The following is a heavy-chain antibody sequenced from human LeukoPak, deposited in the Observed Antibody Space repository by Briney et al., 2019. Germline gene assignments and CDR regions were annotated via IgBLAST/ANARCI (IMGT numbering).Heavy chain of an antibody. D-gene: IGHD3-9*01. CDR2: IYTSGST. CDR1: GGSISRGSYY. Sequence: SETLSLTCTVSGGSISRGSYYWSWIRQPAGKGLEWIGRIYTSGSTNYNPSLKSRVTISVDTSKNQFSLKLSSVTAADTAVYYCASRKRGYYDILTGYSADAFDIWGQGTMVTVSS. V-gene: IGHV4-61*02. J-gene: IGHJ3*02. CDR3: ASRKRGYYDILTGYSADAFDI.